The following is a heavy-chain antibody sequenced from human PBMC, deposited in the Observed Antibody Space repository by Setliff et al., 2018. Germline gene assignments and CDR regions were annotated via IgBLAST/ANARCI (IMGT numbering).Heavy chain of an antibody. D-gene: IGHD6-19*01. CDR2: VSFDGRNK. Sequence: GGSLRLSCGASGFIFSNFGMHWVRQAPGKGLEWVAAVSFDGRNKYYEDSVKGRFTISRDDSENTLYLQMNSLRPEDTAVYYCAKDSLSGWSAVDYWGQGTLVTVSS. V-gene: IGHV3-30*18. J-gene: IGHJ4*02. CDR3: AKDSLSGWSAVDY. CDR1: GFIFSNFG.